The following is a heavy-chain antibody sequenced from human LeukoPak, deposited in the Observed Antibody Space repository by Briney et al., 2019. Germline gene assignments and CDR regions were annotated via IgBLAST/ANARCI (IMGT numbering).Heavy chain of an antibody. V-gene: IGHV1-18*01. Sequence: ASVKVSCKASGYTFTSYGISWVRQAPGRGLEWMGWISAYNGNTNYVQKLQGRVTMTTDTSTSTAYMELRSLRSDDTAVYYCARERSYGHLDYWGQGTLVTVSS. J-gene: IGHJ4*02. CDR3: ARERSYGHLDY. D-gene: IGHD1-26*01. CDR1: GYTFTSYG. CDR2: ISAYNGNT.